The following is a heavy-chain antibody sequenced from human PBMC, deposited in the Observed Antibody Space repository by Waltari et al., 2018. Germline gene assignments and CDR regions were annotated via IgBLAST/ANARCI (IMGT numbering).Heavy chain of an antibody. J-gene: IGHJ4*02. CDR2: IYYSGGT. Sequence: QLQLQESGPGLVKPSETLSLTCTVSGGSISSSSYYWGWIRQPPGKGLEWMGSIYYSGGTYYNPSLNSLVTISVDTAKNQFSLKLSSVTAADTAVYYWARHHVLGWSGFDYWGQGTLVTVSS. CDR3: ARHHVLGWSGFDY. V-gene: IGHV4-39*07. CDR1: GGSISSSSYY. D-gene: IGHD3-3*01.